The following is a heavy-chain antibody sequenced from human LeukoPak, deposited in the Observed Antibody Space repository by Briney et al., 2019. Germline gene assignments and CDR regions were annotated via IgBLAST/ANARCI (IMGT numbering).Heavy chain of an antibody. CDR2: VNPNSGGT. CDR3: ARALGTSGY. CDR1: GYTFTGYS. J-gene: IGHJ4*01. V-gene: IGHV1-2*02. D-gene: IGHD7-27*01. Sequence: ASVKVSCKASGYTFTGYSMHWLLQAPGQGLEWMGWVNPNSGGTNYAQKFQGRVTMTTDTSISTAYMELSRLRSDDTAVYYCARALGTSGYWGHGTLVTVSS.